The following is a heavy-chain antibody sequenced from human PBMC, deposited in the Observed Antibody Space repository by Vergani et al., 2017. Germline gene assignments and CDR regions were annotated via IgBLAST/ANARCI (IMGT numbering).Heavy chain of an antibody. CDR1: GYRFTSYG. V-gene: IGHV1-46*01. CDR3: AKLWFGELSPLGMDV. D-gene: IGHD3-10*01. CDR2: INPSGGST. Sequence: QVQLVQSGAEVKKPGASVKVSCKGSGYRFTSYGISWVRQAPGQGLEWMGIINPSGGSTSYAQKFQGRVTMTRDTSTSTVYMELSSLRSEDTAVYYCAKLWFGELSPLGMDVWGQGTTVTVSS. J-gene: IGHJ6*02.